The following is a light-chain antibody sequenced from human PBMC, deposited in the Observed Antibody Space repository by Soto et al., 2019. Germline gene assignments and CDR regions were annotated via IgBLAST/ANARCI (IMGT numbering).Light chain of an antibody. CDR1: SSDVGAYNY. V-gene: IGLV2-14*01. CDR2: EVS. CDR3: CSYTSSNTRV. Sequence: QSALTQPASVSGSPGQSITISCTGTSSDVGAYNYVSWYQQHPGKAPKLMIHEVSNRPSGVSTRFSGSKSGNTASLTISGLQAEDEADYYCCSYTSSNTRVFGGGTKLTVL. J-gene: IGLJ3*02.